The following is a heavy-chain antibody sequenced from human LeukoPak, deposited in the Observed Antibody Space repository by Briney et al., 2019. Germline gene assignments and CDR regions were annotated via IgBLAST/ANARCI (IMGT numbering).Heavy chain of an antibody. CDR2: IYYSGST. J-gene: IGHJ3*02. CDR3: ARGVYPNYYDSSGYTRDAFDI. Sequence: SETLSLTCAVYGGSFSGYYWSWIRQPPGKGLEWIGYIYYSGSTNYNPSLKSRVTISVDTSKNQFSLKLSSVTAADTAVYYCARGVYPNYYDSSGYTRDAFDIWGQGTMVTVSS. CDR1: GGSFSGYY. D-gene: IGHD3-22*01. V-gene: IGHV4-59*01.